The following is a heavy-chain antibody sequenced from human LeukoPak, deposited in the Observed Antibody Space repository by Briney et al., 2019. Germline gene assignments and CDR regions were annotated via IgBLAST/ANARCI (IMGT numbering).Heavy chain of an antibody. D-gene: IGHD6-19*01. Sequence: GGSLRLSCADSGFTFNKFAMSWVRQAPGKGLEWVTGIIENGGETYYADSVKGRFTISRDNSKDTLYLQMNSLRAEDTAVYYCATAGGSSGSYPLIYWGQGTLVTVSS. J-gene: IGHJ4*02. V-gene: IGHV3-23*01. CDR2: IIENGGET. CDR1: GFTFNKFA. CDR3: ATAGGSSGSYPLIY.